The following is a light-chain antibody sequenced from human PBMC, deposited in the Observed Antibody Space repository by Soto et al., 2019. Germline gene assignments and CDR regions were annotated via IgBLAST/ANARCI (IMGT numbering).Light chain of an antibody. J-gene: IGLJ1*01. CDR3: SSYTNINTRACV. V-gene: IGLV2-14*01. CDR2: EIT. Sequence: QSALTQPASASGSPGKSNTISCTGTSGDIGSYKRVSWNQQHPGKAPKHIISEITDRPSGVSNRFSGSKSGNTASLTISGLQAADAAEYYCSSYTNINTRACVFGPGTKGTVL. CDR1: SGDIGSYKR.